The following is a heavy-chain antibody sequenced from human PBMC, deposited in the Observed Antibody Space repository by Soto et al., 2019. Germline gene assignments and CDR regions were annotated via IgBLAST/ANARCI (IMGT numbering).Heavy chain of an antibody. Sequence: SETLSLTCTVSGGSISSYYWSWIRQPPGKGLEWIGYIYYSGSTNYNPSLKSRVTISVDTSKNQFSLKLSSVTAADTAVYYCARDGDSSIAARPRWFDPWGQGTLVTVSS. J-gene: IGHJ5*02. CDR1: GGSISSYY. V-gene: IGHV4-59*01. CDR2: IYYSGST. D-gene: IGHD6-6*01. CDR3: ARDGDSSIAARPRWFDP.